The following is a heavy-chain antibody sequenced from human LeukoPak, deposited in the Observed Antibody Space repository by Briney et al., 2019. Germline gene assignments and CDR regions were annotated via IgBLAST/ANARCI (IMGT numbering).Heavy chain of an antibody. V-gene: IGHV3-21*01. CDR3: ARDLITGTSNYYYYGVDV. D-gene: IGHD1-7*01. J-gene: IGHJ6*02. CDR2: ISSSSSYI. Sequence: GGSLRLSCAASGFTFSSYSMNWVRQAPGKGLEWVSSISSSSSYIYYADSVKGRFTISRDNAKNSLYLQMNSLRAEDTAVYYCARDLITGTSNYYYYGVDVWGQGTTVTVSS. CDR1: GFTFSSYS.